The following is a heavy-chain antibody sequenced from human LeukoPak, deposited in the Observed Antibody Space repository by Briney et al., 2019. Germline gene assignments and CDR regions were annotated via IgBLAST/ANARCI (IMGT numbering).Heavy chain of an antibody. D-gene: IGHD1-26*01. CDR2: ISYDGSNK. CDR3: PRGRGRWLQDDAFDI. Sequence: GGSLRLSCAASGFTFSSYAMHWARQAPGKGLEWVAVISYDGSNKYYADSVKGRFTISRDNSKNTLYLQMNSLRAEDTAVYYCPRGRGRWLQDDAFDIWGQGTMVTVSS. J-gene: IGHJ3*02. V-gene: IGHV3-30-3*01. CDR1: GFTFSSYA.